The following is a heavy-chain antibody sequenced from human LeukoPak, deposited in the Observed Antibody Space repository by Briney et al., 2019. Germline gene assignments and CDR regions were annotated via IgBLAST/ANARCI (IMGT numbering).Heavy chain of an antibody. CDR2: ISSSSSTI. CDR1: GFTFSSYS. J-gene: IGHJ4*02. CDR3: ARLPGDYEDYYFDY. D-gene: IGHD4-17*01. Sequence: GGSLRLSCAASGFTFSSYSMNWVRQAPGKGLEWVSYISSSSSTIYYADSVKGRFTISRDNAKNSLYLQMNSLRAEDTAVYYCARLPGDYEDYYFDYWGQGTLVTVSS. V-gene: IGHV3-48*04.